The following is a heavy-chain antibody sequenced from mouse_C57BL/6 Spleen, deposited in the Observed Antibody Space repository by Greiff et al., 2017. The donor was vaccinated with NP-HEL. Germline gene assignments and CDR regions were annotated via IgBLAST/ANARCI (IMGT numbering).Heavy chain of an antibody. V-gene: IGHV1-61*01. J-gene: IGHJ3*01. CDR2: IYPSDSET. Sequence: QVQLQQPGAELVRPGSSVKLSCKASGYTFTSYWMDWVKQRPGQGLEWIGNIYPSDSETHYNQKFKDKATLTVDKSSSTAYMQLSSLTSEDSAVYYCARKGTYYSNYWFAYWGQGTLVTVSA. CDR1: GYTFTSYW. CDR3: ARKGTYYSNYWFAY. D-gene: IGHD2-5*01.